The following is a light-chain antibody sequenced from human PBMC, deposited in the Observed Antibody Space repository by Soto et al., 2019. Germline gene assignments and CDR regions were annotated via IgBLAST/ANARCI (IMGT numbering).Light chain of an antibody. Sequence: QSVLTQPPSVSGAPGQRVTISCTGSNSNIGAGYVVPWYQQLPGTAPNLLIYGNTNRPSGVPDRFSGSKSDTSASLAITGLQAEDEAVYYCQSYDSSLSGYVFGTGTKLTVL. CDR3: QSYDSSLSGYV. CDR1: NSNIGAGYV. J-gene: IGLJ1*01. V-gene: IGLV1-40*01. CDR2: GNT.